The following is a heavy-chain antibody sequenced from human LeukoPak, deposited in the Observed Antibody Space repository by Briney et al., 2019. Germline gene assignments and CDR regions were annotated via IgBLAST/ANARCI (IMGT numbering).Heavy chain of an antibody. J-gene: IGHJ5*02. CDR3: ATVNWNYAPAYNWFDP. V-gene: IGHV1-24*01. CDR1: GYTLTELS. CDR2: FDPEDGET. Sequence: VASVKVSCTVSGYTLTELSMHWVRQAPGKGLEWMGGFDPEDGETIYAQKFQGRVTMTEDTSTDTAYMELSSLRSEDTAVYYCATVNWNYAPAYNWFDPWGQGTLVTVSS. D-gene: IGHD1-7*01.